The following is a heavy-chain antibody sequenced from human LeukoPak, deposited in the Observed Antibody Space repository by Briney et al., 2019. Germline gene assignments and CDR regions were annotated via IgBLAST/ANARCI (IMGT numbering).Heavy chain of an antibody. V-gene: IGHV3-30*18. D-gene: IGHD4-11*01. CDR1: GVTLSPYG. Sequence: GGSLRLSCAASGVTLSPYGMHWVRQAPGKGLEWVAVISYEGGTQHYADSVKGRFIISRDNPRNTLYLQMNILRTEDTAVYYCAKSLTTTNSYYGLDVWGQGTTVTVSS. J-gene: IGHJ6*02. CDR3: AKSLTTTNSYYGLDV. CDR2: ISYEGGTQ.